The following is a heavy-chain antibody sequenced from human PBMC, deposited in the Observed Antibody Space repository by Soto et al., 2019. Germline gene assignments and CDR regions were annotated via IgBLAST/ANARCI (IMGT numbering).Heavy chain of an antibody. J-gene: IGHJ3*02. CDR2: ISSSGSTA. V-gene: IGHV3-48*03. CDR3: ARVGYSNDRGAFDI. Sequence: SGGSLRLSCAASGFTFSSYEMNWVRLAPGKGLEWVSCISSSGSTAYYVDTVNGRFTISRDNAKNSLYLQMNSLRAEDTAVYYCARVGYSNDRGAFDIWGQGTMVTVSS. D-gene: IGHD3-22*01. CDR1: GFTFSSYE.